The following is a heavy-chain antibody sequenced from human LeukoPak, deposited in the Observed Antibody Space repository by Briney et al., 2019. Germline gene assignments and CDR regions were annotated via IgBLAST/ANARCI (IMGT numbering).Heavy chain of an antibody. V-gene: IGHV2-5*02. CDR3: ASGNQVVAANDVFDI. D-gene: IGHD2-15*01. CDR1: GFSLINNAET. J-gene: IGHJ3*02. Sequence: SGPTLVRPTETLTLTCIFSGFSLINNAETVAWIRQPPGKSLEWLALIYGDGDTRYSPSFRNRLNIVKDTSKKQVVFVMTNMDPVDTGRYFCASGNQVVAANDVFDIWGPGTMVTVSS. CDR2: IYGDGDT.